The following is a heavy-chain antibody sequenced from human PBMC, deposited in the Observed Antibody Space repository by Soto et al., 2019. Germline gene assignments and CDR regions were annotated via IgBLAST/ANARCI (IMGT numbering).Heavy chain of an antibody. Sequence: SQTLSLTCAISGDSVSTNLASWGGISHSPSRGLEWRGRTYYRSKWYSYYAQSVKSRITINPDTSKNQFSLHLSSVTPEDTAVYYCARVQPPAYLAYWGQGTLVTVPS. CDR1: GDSVSTNLAS. V-gene: IGHV6-1*01. CDR3: ARVQPPAYLAY. CDR2: TYYRSKWYS. J-gene: IGHJ4*02.